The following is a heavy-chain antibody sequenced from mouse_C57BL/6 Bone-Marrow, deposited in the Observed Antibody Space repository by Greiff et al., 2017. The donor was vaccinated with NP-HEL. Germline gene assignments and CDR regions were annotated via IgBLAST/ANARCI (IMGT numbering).Heavy chain of an antibody. D-gene: IGHD2-5*01. CDR1: GYTFTSYG. CDR2: IYPRSGNT. CDR3: ARQGGYSIAWFAY. J-gene: IGHJ3*01. V-gene: IGHV1-81*01. Sequence: ESGAELARPGASVKLSCKASGYTFTSYGISWVKQRTGQGLEWIGEIYPRSGNTYYNEKFKGKATLTADKSSSTAYMELRSLTSEDSAVYFCARQGGYSIAWFAYWGQGTLVTVSA.